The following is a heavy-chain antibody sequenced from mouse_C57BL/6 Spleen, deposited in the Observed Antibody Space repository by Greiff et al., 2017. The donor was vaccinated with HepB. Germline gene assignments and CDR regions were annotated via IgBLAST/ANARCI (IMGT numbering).Heavy chain of an antibody. D-gene: IGHD1-1*01. V-gene: IGHV1-82*01. CDR1: GYAFSSSW. Sequence: QVQLKQSGPELVKPGASVKISCKASGYAFSSSWMNWVKQRPGKGLEWIGRIYPGDGDTNYNGKFKGKATLTADKSSSTAYMQLSSLTSEDSAVYFCAKDPNYYGSSPYAMDYWGQGTSVTVSS. CDR3: AKDPNYYGSSPYAMDY. CDR2: IYPGDGDT. J-gene: IGHJ4*01.